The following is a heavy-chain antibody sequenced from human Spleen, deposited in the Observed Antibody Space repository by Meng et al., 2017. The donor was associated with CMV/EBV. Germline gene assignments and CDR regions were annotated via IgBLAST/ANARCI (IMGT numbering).Heavy chain of an antibody. CDR3: ARRKMTTVSGKSYYYYGMDV. CDR2: INHSGST. D-gene: IGHD4-11*01. J-gene: IGHJ6*02. V-gene: IGHV4-34*01. Sequence: SETLSLTCAVYGGSFSGYYWSWIRQPPGKGLEWMGEINHSGSTNYNPSLKSRVTISVDTSKNQFSLKLSSVTAADTAVYYCARRKMTTVSGKSYYYYGMDVWGQGTTVTVSS. CDR1: GGSFSGYY.